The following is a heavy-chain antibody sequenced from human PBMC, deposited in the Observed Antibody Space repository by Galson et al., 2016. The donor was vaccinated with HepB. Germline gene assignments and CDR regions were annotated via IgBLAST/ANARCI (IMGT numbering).Heavy chain of an antibody. CDR2: ISYDGDTK. D-gene: IGHD5-18*01. CDR3: ASDPRQWQRGYNYGFEC. J-gene: IGHJ4*02. V-gene: IGHV3-30*03. CDR1: GFTFSTYG. Sequence: SLRLSCAASGFTFSTYGMHWVRQAPGKGLEWVAVISYDGDTKYHADSVNGRFTISRDNSKNTLYLQMHRLRFEDTAVYYCASDPRQWQRGYNYGFECWGQGTLVSVSS.